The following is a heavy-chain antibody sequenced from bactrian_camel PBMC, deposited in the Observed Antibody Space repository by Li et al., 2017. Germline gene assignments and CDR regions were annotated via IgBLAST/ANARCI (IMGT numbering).Heavy chain of an antibody. CDR2: FRTDGDRT. CDR1: ISRADR. J-gene: IGHJ4*01. Sequence: HVQLVESGGGSVPTGGSLVLTCVISRADRMGWFRQAPGKEREGVAVFRTDGDRTFYGDSVKGRFTISQDNAGNTVYLHMNSLRPEDTAVYYCAGSADSDGHIPRLCPISGEPYNYWGQGTRVTVS. D-gene: IGHD4*01. CDR3: AGSADSDGHIPRLCPISGEPYNY. V-gene: IGHV3S54*01.